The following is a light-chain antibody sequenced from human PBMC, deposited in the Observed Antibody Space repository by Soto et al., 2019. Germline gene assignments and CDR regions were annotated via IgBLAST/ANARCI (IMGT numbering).Light chain of an antibody. J-gene: IGKJ3*01. CDR3: QQYNNWPPFT. CDR1: QSVSTN. Sequence: EIVMTQSPATLSVSPGERATLSCRASQSVSTNLAWYQQKPGQAPRLLIHGASTRATGIPARFSGNGSGTEFTLTISSLQSEDFAVYYCQQYNNWPPFTFGPGTKVDIK. V-gene: IGKV3-15*01. CDR2: GAS.